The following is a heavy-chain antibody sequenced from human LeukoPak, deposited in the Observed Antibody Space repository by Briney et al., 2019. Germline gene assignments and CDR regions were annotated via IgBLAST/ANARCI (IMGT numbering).Heavy chain of an antibody. CDR3: GKDPLEDY. V-gene: IGHV3-30*18. CDR1: GLILASYA. Sequence: GRSLRLSWAASGLILASYAMQWVRPAPGKVMEWVAVISYNGSNKKYADSVEGRFTISRDNSKNPLYRQMDGLGAADRAGYYCGKDPLEDYWGQGTLVTVSS. D-gene: IGHD1-1*01. CDR2: ISYNGSNK. J-gene: IGHJ4*02.